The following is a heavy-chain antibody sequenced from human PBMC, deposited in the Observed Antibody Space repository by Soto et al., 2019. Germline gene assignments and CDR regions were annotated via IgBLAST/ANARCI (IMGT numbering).Heavy chain of an antibody. CDR2: ISSNGGTT. D-gene: IGHD5-18*01. J-gene: IGHJ4*02. CDR1: GFTFSTYA. CDR3: ARDGLAMNDY. V-gene: IGHV3-64*01. Sequence: EVQLVESGGGLVQPGGSLRLSCAASGFTFSTYAMPWVRQAQGKGLEFVSSISSNGGTTNYAYSVKGRFTISRDNSRNTLYLQMGSLRPEDMAVYYCARDGLAMNDYWGQGTLVTVSS.